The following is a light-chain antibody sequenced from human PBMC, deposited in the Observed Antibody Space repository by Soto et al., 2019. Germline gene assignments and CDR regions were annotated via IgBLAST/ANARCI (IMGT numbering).Light chain of an antibody. CDR2: ENN. Sequence: QSVLTQPPSVSAAPGQQVTISCSGSSSNIGNNYVSWYQQLPGTAPKLLIYENNKRPSGIPDRFSGSKSGTSATLGITGLQTGDEADYYCGTWDSSLSAVLFGGGTKRTVL. J-gene: IGLJ2*01. CDR1: SSNIGNNY. CDR3: GTWDSSLSAVL. V-gene: IGLV1-51*02.